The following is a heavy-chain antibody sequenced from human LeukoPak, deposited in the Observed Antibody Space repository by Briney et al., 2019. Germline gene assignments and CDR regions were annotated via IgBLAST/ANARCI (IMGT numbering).Heavy chain of an antibody. V-gene: IGHV3-30*18. J-gene: IGHJ4*02. CDR2: ISYDGSNK. CDR3: AKDGRGYSYGYYY. Sequence: GGPLRLSCAASGFTFSSYGMHWGRQAPGKGLEWVAVISYDGSNKYYADSVKGRFTISRDNSKNTLYLQMNSLRAEDTAVYYCAKDGRGYSYGYYYWGQGTLVTVSS. CDR1: GFTFSSYG. D-gene: IGHD5-18*01.